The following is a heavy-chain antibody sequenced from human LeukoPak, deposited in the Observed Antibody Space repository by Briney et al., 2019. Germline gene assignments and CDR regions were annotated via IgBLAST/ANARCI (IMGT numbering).Heavy chain of an antibody. J-gene: IGHJ4*02. V-gene: IGHV3-48*03. CDR2: ISGRGDTI. CDR1: GFTFSSYE. Sequence: GGSLRLSCAVSGFTFSSYEMNWVRQAPGKGLEWVSSISGRGDTIYSADSVKGRFSISRDNAKNSLYLQMNSLRAEDTAVYYCARGTLEHRGYDYDYWGQGTLVTVSS. D-gene: IGHD3-22*01. CDR3: ARGTLEHRGYDYDY.